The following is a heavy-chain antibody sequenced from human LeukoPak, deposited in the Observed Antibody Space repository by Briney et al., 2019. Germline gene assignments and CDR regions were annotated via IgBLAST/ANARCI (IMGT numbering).Heavy chain of an antibody. V-gene: IGHV1-18*04. CDR2: ISGSNGIT. Sequence: GAPVKVSCKTSGYTFTTYGISWVRQAPGQGLEWMGWISGSNGITKYAQKVQGRVTMTTDTSTTTAYMEVRSLRSDDTAVYYCARDRDRMVQGVTALFDYWGQGTLVTVSS. D-gene: IGHD3-10*01. J-gene: IGHJ4*02. CDR3: ARDRDRMVQGVTALFDY. CDR1: GYTFTTYG.